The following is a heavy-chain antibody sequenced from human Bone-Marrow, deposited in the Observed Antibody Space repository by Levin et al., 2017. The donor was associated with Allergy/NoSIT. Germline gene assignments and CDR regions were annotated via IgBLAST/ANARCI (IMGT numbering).Heavy chain of an antibody. D-gene: IGHD5-12*01. J-gene: IGHJ3*02. CDR2: ISWNSGKI. Sequence: PGGSLRLSCAASGFTFDDYAMHWVRQTPGRGLEWVSGISWNSGKIGYGDSMKGRFTISRDSAKSSLYLQMNSLRVEDTALYYCAKTRGFSFGIDAFDMWGQGTMVTVSS. V-gene: IGHV3-9*01. CDR1: GFTFDDYA. CDR3: AKTRGFSFGIDAFDM.